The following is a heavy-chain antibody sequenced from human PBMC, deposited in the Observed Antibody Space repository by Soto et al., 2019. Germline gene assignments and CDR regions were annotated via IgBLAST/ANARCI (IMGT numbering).Heavy chain of an antibody. D-gene: IGHD3-10*01. CDR2: ISSNGGST. Sequence: PVGSLRLSCSASGFTFSSYAMHWVRQAPGKGQEYVSAISSNGGSTYYADSVKGRFTISRDNSKNTLYLQMSSLRAEDTAVYYCVKVYFPMTPGILGFGKTWFDPCGQGNLVTVSS. V-gene: IGHV3-64D*06. J-gene: IGHJ5*02. CDR3: VKVYFPMTPGILGFGKTWFDP. CDR1: GFTFSSYA.